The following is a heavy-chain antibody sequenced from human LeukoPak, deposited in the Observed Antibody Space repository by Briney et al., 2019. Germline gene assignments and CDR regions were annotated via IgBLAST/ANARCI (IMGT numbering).Heavy chain of an antibody. V-gene: IGHV3-7*01. CDR3: ARERRAGLIRMHYFDY. D-gene: IGHD3-16*01. CDR2: IKQDGSEK. CDR1: GFTFSSYN. Sequence: GGSLRLSCAASGFTFSSYNMNWVRQAPGKGLEWVANIKQDGSEKYYVDSVKGRFTISRDNAKNSLYLQMNSLRAEDTAVYYCARERRAGLIRMHYFDYWGQGTLVTVSS. J-gene: IGHJ4*02.